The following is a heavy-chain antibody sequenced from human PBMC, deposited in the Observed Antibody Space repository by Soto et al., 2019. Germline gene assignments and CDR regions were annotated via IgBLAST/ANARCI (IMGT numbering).Heavy chain of an antibody. D-gene: IGHD6-13*01. V-gene: IGHV4-38-2*02. CDR3: ARDRSFMRPAAWVDS. J-gene: IGHJ5*01. CDR2: VYHSGAA. Sequence: SETLSLTCSVSGFCITSGFYWGWIRQTPGKGLEWIGSVYHSGAAYYTPSLQSRVTISVDTSKNHFSLRLKSVTAADTAMYFCARDRSFMRPAAWVDSCGTGTLLSVST. CDR1: GFCITSGFY.